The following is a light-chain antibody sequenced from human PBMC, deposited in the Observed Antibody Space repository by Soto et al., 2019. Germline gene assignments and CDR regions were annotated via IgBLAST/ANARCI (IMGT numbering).Light chain of an antibody. V-gene: IGKV2-24*01. J-gene: IGKJ4*01. CDR1: QILVHSDGDTY. CDR3: MQQTQFPFT. Sequence: DIVMTQTPLSSPVTLGQPASISCRSSQILVHSDGDTYLNWLQQRPGQPPRLLIYKISKRFSGVPDRFTGSGAGTDFTLKISRVAAEDVGTYYCMQQTQFPFTFGGGTKVDIK. CDR2: KIS.